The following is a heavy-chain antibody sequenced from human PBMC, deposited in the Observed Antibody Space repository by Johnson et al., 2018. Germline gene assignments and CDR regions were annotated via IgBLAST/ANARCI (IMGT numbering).Heavy chain of an antibody. V-gene: IGHV1-69*02. D-gene: IGHD4-11*01. CDR1: GGTFSSST. CDR3: ARMTTVTPPIPNYYYYMDG. J-gene: IGHJ6*03. CDR2: IIPVLGIA. Sequence: QVQLVQAGAEVTKPGSSVKVSCKASGGTFSSSTISWVRQAPGQGLEWMGRIIPVLGIANYAQQFQGRVTTTADKSTSTAYMELGSLRSEDTAVYSCARMTTVTPPIPNYYYYMDGWGKGTTVTVSS.